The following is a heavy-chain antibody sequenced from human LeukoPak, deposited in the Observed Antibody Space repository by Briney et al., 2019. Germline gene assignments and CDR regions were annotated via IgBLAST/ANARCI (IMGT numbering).Heavy chain of an antibody. CDR1: VDSIGCYY. Sequence: RSDTLSLTCTVSVDSIGCYYWSWIRQPPGGGLEGIGYTYYSGSTNSNPSLKSRVNILVDTSKNQFSLKLSSVTAADTAVYYCARGPRDSSGYYYFRTSYYYMDVWGKGTTVTVSS. J-gene: IGHJ6*03. CDR2: TYYSGST. V-gene: IGHV4-59*08. D-gene: IGHD3-22*01. CDR3: ARGPRDSSGYYYFRTSYYYMDV.